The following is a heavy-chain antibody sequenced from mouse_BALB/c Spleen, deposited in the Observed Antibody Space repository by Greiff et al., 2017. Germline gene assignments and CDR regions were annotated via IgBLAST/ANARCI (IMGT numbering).Heavy chain of an antibody. CDR2: IDPANGNT. J-gene: IGHJ2*01. D-gene: IGHD1-1*01. CDR1: GFNIKDTY. Sequence: VQLQQSGAELVKPGASVKLSCTASGFNIKDTYMHWVKQRPEQGLEWIGRIDPANGNTKYDPKFQGKATITADTSSNTAYLQLSSLTSEDTAVYYCAITTVAVFDYWGQGTTLTVSS. V-gene: IGHV14-3*02. CDR3: AITTVAVFDY.